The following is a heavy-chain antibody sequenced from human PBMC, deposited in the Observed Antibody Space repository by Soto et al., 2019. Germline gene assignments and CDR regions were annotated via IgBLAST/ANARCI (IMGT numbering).Heavy chain of an antibody. D-gene: IGHD5-18*01. V-gene: IGHV4-61*08. CDR2: IYDSGNT. CDR1: GDTISTGGYS. Sequence: SETLSLTCGVSGDTISTGGYSWAWIRQPPGKGLEWIGHIYDSGNTKYNPSLKSRVTILADTSKNEVSLRLSSVTAADTAVYYFARGGGWLNNWFDPWDQGTLVTVSS. J-gene: IGHJ5*01. CDR3: ARGGGWLNNWFDP.